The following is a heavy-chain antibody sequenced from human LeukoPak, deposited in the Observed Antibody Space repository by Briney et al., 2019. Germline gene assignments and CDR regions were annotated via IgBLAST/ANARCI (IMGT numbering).Heavy chain of an antibody. CDR2: INHSGST. V-gene: IGHV4-39*07. D-gene: IGHD3-16*01. J-gene: IGHJ4*02. CDR1: GGSISSSSYY. Sequence: SETLSLTCTVSGGSISSSSYYWSWIRQPPGKGLEWIGEINHSGSTNYNPSLKSRVTISVDTSKNQFSLKLSSVTAADTAVYYCARGRNDYDYVWGSPRVFDYWGQGTLVTVSS. CDR3: ARGRNDYDYVWGSPRVFDY.